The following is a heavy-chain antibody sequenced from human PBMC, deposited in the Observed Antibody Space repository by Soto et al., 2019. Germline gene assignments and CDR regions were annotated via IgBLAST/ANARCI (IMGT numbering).Heavy chain of an antibody. D-gene: IGHD3-10*01. Sequence: ASVKVSCTASGYTFTGYYMHWVRQAPGQGLEWMGWINPNSGGTNYAQKFQGWVTMTRDTSISTAYMELSRLRSDDTAVYYCARDPRGEGFGEFLNYVWAVGVKGTTVTVSS. CDR3: ARDPRGEGFGEFLNYVWAV. V-gene: IGHV1-2*04. J-gene: IGHJ6*04. CDR2: INPNSGGT. CDR1: GYTFTGYY.